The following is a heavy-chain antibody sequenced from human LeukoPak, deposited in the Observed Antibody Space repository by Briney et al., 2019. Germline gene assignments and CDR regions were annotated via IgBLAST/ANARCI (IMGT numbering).Heavy chain of an antibody. CDR3: ARDSYYYDSSGYYYGGYFDY. CDR2: ISSSGSTI. Sequence: GGSLRLSCAASGFTFSSYEMNWFRQAPGKWLEWVSYISSSGSTIYYADSVKGRFTISRDNAKNSLYLQMNSLRAEDTAVYYCARDSYYYDSSGYYYGGYFDYWGQGTLVTVSS. CDR1: GFTFSSYE. D-gene: IGHD3-22*01. V-gene: IGHV3-48*03. J-gene: IGHJ4*02.